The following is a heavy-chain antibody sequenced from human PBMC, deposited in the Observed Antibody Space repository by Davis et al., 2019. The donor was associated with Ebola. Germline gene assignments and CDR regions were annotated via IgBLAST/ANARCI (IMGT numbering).Heavy chain of an antibody. J-gene: IGHJ6*02. Sequence: ASVKVSCKASGYTFTSYGISWVRQAPGQGLEWMGWISAYNGNTNYAQKLQGRVTMTRDTSTSTVYMELSSLRSEDTAVYYCARDNTMIVVVTAYYYYYGMDVWGQGTTVTVSS. V-gene: IGHV1-18*01. CDR1: GYTFTSYG. CDR2: ISAYNGNT. D-gene: IGHD3-22*01. CDR3: ARDNTMIVVVTAYYYYYGMDV.